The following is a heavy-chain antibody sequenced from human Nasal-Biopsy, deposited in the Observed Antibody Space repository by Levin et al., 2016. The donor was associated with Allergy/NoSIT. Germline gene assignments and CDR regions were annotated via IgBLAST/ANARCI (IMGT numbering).Heavy chain of an antibody. CDR3: IVATGDY. CDR1: GFTFSDYG. J-gene: IGHJ4*02. D-gene: IGHD5-12*01. Sequence: GGSLRLSCGASGFTFSDYGLHWVRQGQGKGFEWVAVITKDGREARYADSVRGRFTISRDNVKNTLYLQMNSLRAEDMAVYYCIVATGDYWGQGALVAVSS. CDR2: ITKDGREA. V-gene: IGHV3-30*03.